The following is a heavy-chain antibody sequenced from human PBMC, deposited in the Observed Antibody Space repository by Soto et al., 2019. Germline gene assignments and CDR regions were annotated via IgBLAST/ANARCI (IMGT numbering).Heavy chain of an antibody. CDR3: AREIATTGEYYFDY. Sequence: SCAASGFTFSPFWMHWVRQAPGKGLVWVSRINRDGSSINYADSARGRVTISRDNAKNTLYLQVNGLRAEDTAVYYCAREIATTGEYYFDYWGQGILVTVSS. J-gene: IGHJ4*02. D-gene: IGHD6-13*01. CDR2: INRDGSSI. CDR1: GFTFSPFW. V-gene: IGHV3-74*01.